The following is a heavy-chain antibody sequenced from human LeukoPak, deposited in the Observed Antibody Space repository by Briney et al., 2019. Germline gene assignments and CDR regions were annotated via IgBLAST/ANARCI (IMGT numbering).Heavy chain of an antibody. J-gene: IGHJ4*02. CDR1: GFTFSNYW. CDR3: AKLRPYYYDSSGYPYYFDY. D-gene: IGHD3-22*01. V-gene: IGHV3-7*03. Sequence: GGSLRLSCAASGFTFSNYWMSWVRQAPGKGLEWVANIKQDGSEKYYVDSVKGRFTISRDNSKNTLYLQMNSLRAEDTAVYYCAKLRPYYYDSSGYPYYFDYWGQGTLVTVSS. CDR2: IKQDGSEK.